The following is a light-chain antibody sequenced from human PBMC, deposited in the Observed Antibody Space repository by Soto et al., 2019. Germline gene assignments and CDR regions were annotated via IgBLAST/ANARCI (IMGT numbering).Light chain of an antibody. J-gene: IGLJ1*01. CDR1: NSVVGNYNL. CDR3: CSYAGSSTYV. Sequence: QSMLTQPASVSGSPGQSITISCTGTNSVVGNYNLVSWYQQHPGKAPKVMIYEVNKRPSGVSNRFSGSKSGNTASLTVSGLQAEDEADYYCCSYAGSSTYVFGTGTKVPVL. CDR2: EVN. V-gene: IGLV2-23*02.